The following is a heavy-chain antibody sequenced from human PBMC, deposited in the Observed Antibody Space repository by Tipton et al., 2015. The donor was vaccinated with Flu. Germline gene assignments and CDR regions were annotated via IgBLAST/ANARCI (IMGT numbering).Heavy chain of an antibody. V-gene: IGHV3-49*04. CDR1: GFTFGDYA. J-gene: IGHJ5*02. Sequence: SLRLSCTASGFTFGDYAMSWVRQAPGKGLEWVGFIRSNVNGGSTEYAASVKGRFIISRDDSKSIAYLQMNSLRTEDTAVYYCSRDFPHEVWFDTWGQGTLLPVSS. CDR3: SRDFPHEVWFDT. CDR2: IRSNVNGGST.